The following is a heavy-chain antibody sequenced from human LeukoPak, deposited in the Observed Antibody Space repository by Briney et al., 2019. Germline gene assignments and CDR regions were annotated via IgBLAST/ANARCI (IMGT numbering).Heavy chain of an antibody. CDR1: GGSISSSNW. CDR2: IYHSEST. D-gene: IGHD1-26*01. CDR3: AREGRSGSYLGPSDFDY. J-gene: IGHJ4*02. V-gene: IGHV4-4*02. Sequence: PSETLSLTCAVSGGSISSSNWWSWVRQPPGKGLEWIGEIYHSESTNYNPSLKSRVTISVDKSKNQFSLKLSSVTAADTAVYYCAREGRSGSYLGPSDFDYWGQGTLVTVSS.